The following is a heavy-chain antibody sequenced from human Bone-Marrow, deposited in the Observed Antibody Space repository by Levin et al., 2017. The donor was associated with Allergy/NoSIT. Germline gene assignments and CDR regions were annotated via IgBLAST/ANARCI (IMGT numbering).Heavy chain of an antibody. J-gene: IGHJ4*02. CDR3: ARRYSGNFYFDY. Sequence: PGGSLRLSCAASGFTFSDYYMSWIRQAPGKGLEWVSYISNTGGTIYYADSVKGRFTISRDNAKNSMYLQMNSLRAEDTAVYYCARRYSGNFYFDYWGQGTLVTVSS. D-gene: IGHD5-12*01. V-gene: IGHV3-11*01. CDR2: ISNTGGTI. CDR1: GFTFSDYY.